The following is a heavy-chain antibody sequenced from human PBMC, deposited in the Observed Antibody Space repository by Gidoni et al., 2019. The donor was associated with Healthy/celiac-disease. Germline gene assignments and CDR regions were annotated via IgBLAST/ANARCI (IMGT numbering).Heavy chain of an antibody. Sequence: QVQLQQWGAGLLKPSETLSLTCAVSGGSFSGYYWSWLRQPPGKGLEWIGEINHSGSTNYNPSLKSRVTISVDTSKNQFSLKLSSVTAADTAVYYCAGGSIAVAAYYFDYWGQGTLVTVSS. V-gene: IGHV4-34*01. D-gene: IGHD6-19*01. CDR1: GGSFSGYY. J-gene: IGHJ4*02. CDR2: INHSGST. CDR3: AGGSIAVAAYYFDY.